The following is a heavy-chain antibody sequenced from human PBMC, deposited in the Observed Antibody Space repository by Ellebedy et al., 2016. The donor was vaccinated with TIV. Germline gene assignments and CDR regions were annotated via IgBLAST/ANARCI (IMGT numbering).Heavy chain of an antibody. CDR1: GFTFSNYA. J-gene: IGHJ4*02. CDR2: IWYDGSNT. D-gene: IGHD2-8*01. CDR3: ARGMGNGRYGDY. Sequence: GGSLRLXXAASGFTFSNYAMHWVRQAPGKGLEWVAGIWYDGSNTYYEDSLEGRFFISRDNSKDTLYLQMNSLRAEDTAVYYCARGMGNGRYGDYWGQGTLVTVSS. V-gene: IGHV3-33*01.